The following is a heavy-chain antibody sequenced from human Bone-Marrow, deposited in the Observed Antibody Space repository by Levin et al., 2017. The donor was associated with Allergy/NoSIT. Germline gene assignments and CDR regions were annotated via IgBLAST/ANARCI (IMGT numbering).Heavy chain of an antibody. J-gene: IGHJ4*02. CDR1: GFTVSNNY. CDR2: IYSAGST. Sequence: PGGSLRLSCAVSGFTVSNNYMSWVRQAPGKGLEWVSVIYSAGSTYYADSVRGRFTISRDNSKNTLFLQMNSLRADDTAVYYCARGGPYGCWGQGTLVTVSS. CDR3: ARGGPYGC. D-gene: IGHD3-16*01. V-gene: IGHV3-53*01.